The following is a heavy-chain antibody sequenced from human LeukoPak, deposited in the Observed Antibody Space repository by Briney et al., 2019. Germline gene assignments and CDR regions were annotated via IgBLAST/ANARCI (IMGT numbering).Heavy chain of an antibody. J-gene: IGHJ4*02. CDR2: IYSGGST. CDR3: ATVRDGYNLLFDY. CDR1: GFIVSGNY. D-gene: IGHD5-24*01. Sequence: SGGSLRLSCAASGFIVSGNYMSWVRQAPGKGLEWVSGIYSGGSTYYADSVKGRFTISRDNSKNTLYLQMNNLRAEDTAVYYCATVRDGYNLLFDYWGQGTLVTVSS. V-gene: IGHV3-66*01.